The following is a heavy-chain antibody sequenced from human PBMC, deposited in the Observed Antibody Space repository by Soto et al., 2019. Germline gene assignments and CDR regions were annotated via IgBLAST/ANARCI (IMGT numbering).Heavy chain of an antibody. Sequence: LRLSCAASGFTFTNAWMNWVRQAPGKGLEWVSSISSAGGSTYYADSVKGRFTISRDNSKNTLYLQMNSLRAEDTAVYYCARDQGAYYMDVWGKGTTVTVSS. D-gene: IGHD1-26*01. CDR1: GFTFTNAW. V-gene: IGHV3-66*01. J-gene: IGHJ6*03. CDR2: ISSAGGST. CDR3: ARDQGAYYMDV.